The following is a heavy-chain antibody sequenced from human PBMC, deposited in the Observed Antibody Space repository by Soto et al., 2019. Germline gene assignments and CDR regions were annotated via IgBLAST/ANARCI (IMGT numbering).Heavy chain of an antibody. CDR2: INHSGST. CDR3: ARGKGVLLWFGELFGFDY. V-gene: IGHV4-34*01. D-gene: IGHD3-10*01. CDR1: GGSFSGYY. J-gene: IGHJ4*02. Sequence: QVQLQQWGAGLLKPSETLSLTCAVYGGSFSGYYWSWIRQPPGKGLEWIGEINHSGSTNYNPSLKSRVTLSVDTSTNQFSLKLSSVTAADTAVYYCARGKGVLLWFGELFGFDYWGQGTLVTVSA.